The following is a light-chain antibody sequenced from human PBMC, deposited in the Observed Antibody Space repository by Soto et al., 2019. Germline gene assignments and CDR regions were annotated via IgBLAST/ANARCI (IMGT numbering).Light chain of an antibody. CDR3: QKYDNLPLN. V-gene: IGKV1-33*01. Sequence: IQITHSPSSRSASVEDRVIITCLASQGISNHLNWYQQKPGKAPKLLIYDASNLETGVPSRFSGSGSGTDFTFTISSLQPEDIATYYCQKYDNLPLNFGGGTKVDIK. CDR1: QGISNH. J-gene: IGKJ4*01. CDR2: DAS.